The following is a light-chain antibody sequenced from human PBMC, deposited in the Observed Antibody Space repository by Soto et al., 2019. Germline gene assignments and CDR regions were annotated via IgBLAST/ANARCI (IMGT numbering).Light chain of an antibody. J-gene: IGLJ1*01. CDR3: QSYDRSLRTYV. Sequence: QSVLTQPPSMSGTPGQRVTISCSGSNSNVGRYTVNWYQHLPGTAPKLLIYGNSDRPSGVPDRFSGSKSGTSASLAITGLQAEDEADYFCQSYDRSLRTYVFGTATQLTVL. CDR1: NSNVGRYT. V-gene: IGLV1-40*01. CDR2: GNS.